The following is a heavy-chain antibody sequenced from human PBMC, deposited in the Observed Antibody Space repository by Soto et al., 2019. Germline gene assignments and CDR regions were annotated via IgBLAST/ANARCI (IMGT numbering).Heavy chain of an antibody. J-gene: IGHJ4*02. CDR1: EGTFNSYA. CDR2: IIPYYNTL. CDR3: SSGASRRYPYFFDS. D-gene: IGHD6-13*01. V-gene: IGHV1-69*01. Sequence: QAQVVQSGAEVRKPGSSVKLSCKASEGTFNSYAIAWVRQAPRQGLEWMGGIIPYYNTLNYAQKFQDRVTITADDSTNTVYMQLSSLRSDATAVYFCSSGASRRYPYFFDSWAQGTLVTVSS.